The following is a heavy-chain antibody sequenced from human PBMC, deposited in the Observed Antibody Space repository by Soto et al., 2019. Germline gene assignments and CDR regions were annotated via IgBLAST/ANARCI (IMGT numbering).Heavy chain of an antibody. V-gene: IGHV3-74*01. CDR2: ISGDGSNT. J-gene: IGHJ4*02. CDR3: ARGGPYAWGSSYFDY. CDR1: GFTLSRHW. Sequence: EVRLVESGGGLVQPGGSLRLSCAASGFTLSRHWMHWVRQAPGKGLLWLSRISGDGSNTNNADSVKGRFTSSRDNPKNTHHLQMNRRGVEATAVYCGARGGPYAWGSSYFDYWGQGVLVTVSS. D-gene: IGHD3-10*01.